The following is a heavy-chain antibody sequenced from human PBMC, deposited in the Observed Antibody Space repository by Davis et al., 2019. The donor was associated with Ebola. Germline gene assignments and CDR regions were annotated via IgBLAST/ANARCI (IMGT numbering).Heavy chain of an antibody. V-gene: IGHV1-18*04. CDR1: GYTFTSYG. CDR2: INPHNGNT. J-gene: IGHJ4*02. D-gene: IGHD3-22*01. Sequence: AASVKVSCKASGYTFTSYGITWVRQAPGQGLEWMGWINPHNGNTNYAQNVQGRVTMTTDTSTSTAYMEVGSLRSDDTAVYYCARDGVITPFDYWGQGTLVTVSS. CDR3: ARDGVITPFDY.